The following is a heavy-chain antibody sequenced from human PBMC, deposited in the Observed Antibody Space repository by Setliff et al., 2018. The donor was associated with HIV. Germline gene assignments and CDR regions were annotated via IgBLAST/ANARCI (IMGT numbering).Heavy chain of an antibody. D-gene: IGHD3-22*01. Sequence: PSETLSLTCTVSGVSISNYYWSWTRQSPGKGLEFIGSIHYDGRTYYKESLKSRVTISADMSKNQFSLKLNSVTAADTAVYYCASRIYYYDSSRSLREEGFDPWGQGTLVTVSS. CDR2: IHYDGRT. CDR1: GVSISNYY. CDR3: ASRIYYYDSSRSLREEGFDP. J-gene: IGHJ5*02. V-gene: IGHV4-39*01.